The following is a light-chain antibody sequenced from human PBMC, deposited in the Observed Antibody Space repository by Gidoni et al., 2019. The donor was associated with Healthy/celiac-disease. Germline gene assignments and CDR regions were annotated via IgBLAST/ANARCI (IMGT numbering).Light chain of an antibody. CDR1: QSISTY. CDR2: ASS. V-gene: IGKV1-39*01. J-gene: IGKJ1*01. Sequence: DIQMTQSPSSLSASVGDRVTITCRASQSISTYLNWYQQKPGKAPKVLIYASSSFQSGVPSRFSGSGSVTVFTLPIIRLQPEDFATYYCQQSYSAPWTFGQGTKVEIK. CDR3: QQSYSAPWT.